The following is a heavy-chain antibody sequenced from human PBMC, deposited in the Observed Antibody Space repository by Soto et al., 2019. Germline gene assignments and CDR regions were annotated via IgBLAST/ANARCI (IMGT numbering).Heavy chain of an antibody. CDR1: GFTFSSYG. Sequence: QVQLVESGGGVVQPGRSLRLSCAASGFTFSSYGMHWVRQAPGKGLEWVAVILYDGSNKYYADSVKGRFTISRDNSKNMLYLQMNSLRAEAKAVYYCATRIVGRNHYYDMDVWGQGTPVTVSS. J-gene: IGHJ6*02. D-gene: IGHD3-22*01. CDR3: ATRIVGRNHYYDMDV. CDR2: ILYDGSNK. V-gene: IGHV3-30*03.